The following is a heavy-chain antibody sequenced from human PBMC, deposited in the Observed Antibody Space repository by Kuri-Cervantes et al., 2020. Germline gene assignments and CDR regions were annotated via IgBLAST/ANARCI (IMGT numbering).Heavy chain of an antibody. V-gene: IGHV3-23*01. D-gene: IGHD5-12*01. CDR3: ARDGGWLRPAVGTFDI. Sequence: GGSLRLSCAASGFTFSSYAMTWVRQAPGKGLEWVSGISGSGRSTYYADSVKGRFTISRDNAKNSLYLQMNSLRAEDTAVYYCARDGGWLRPAVGTFDIWGQGTMVTVSS. CDR1: GFTFSSYA. CDR2: ISGSGRST. J-gene: IGHJ3*02.